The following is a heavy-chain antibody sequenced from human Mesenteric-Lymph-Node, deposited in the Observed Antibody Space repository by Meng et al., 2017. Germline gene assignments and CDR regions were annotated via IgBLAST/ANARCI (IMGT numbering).Heavy chain of an antibody. CDR2: ISGSGGST. J-gene: IGHJ4*02. CDR3: AKDYAIDYYDSSGLDY. CDR1: GFTFSDYA. D-gene: IGHD3-22*01. V-gene: IGHV3-23*01. Sequence: GESLKISCVASGFTFSDYAMSWVRQAPGKGLEWVSAISGSGGSTYYADSVKGRFTISRDNSKNTLYLQMNSLRAEDTAVYYYAKDYAIDYYDSSGLDYWGQGTLVTVSS.